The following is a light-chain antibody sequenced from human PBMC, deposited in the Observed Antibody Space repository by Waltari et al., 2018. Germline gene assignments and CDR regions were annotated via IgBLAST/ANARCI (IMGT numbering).Light chain of an antibody. Sequence: ETVLTQSPATLSLSRGERATLSCRASQSVTSWLAWYQQKPGQAPRLLIYDASNRASGIPARFIGSGSGTDFTLTISSLEPEDFAVYYCQQRDNWPPVYTFGQGTKLEIK. CDR2: DAS. J-gene: IGKJ2*01. CDR3: QQRDNWPPVYT. CDR1: QSVTSW. V-gene: IGKV3-11*01.